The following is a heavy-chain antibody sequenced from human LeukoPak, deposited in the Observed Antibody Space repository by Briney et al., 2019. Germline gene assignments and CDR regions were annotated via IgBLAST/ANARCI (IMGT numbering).Heavy chain of an antibody. CDR2: ISGSGGST. Sequence: GGSLRLSCAASGFTFSSYAMSWVRQAPGKGLEWVSAISGSGGSTYYADSVKGRFTISRDNSKNSLYLQMNSLRAEDTAVYYCARGIAAAGTENYWGQGTLVTVSS. J-gene: IGHJ4*02. V-gene: IGHV3-23*01. CDR1: GFTFSSYA. CDR3: ARGIAAAGTENY. D-gene: IGHD6-13*01.